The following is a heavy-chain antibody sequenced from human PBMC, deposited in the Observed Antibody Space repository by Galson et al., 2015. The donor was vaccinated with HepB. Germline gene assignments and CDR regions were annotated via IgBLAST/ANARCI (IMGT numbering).Heavy chain of an antibody. V-gene: IGHV3-30*04. CDR1: GFTFSSYA. CDR2: ISYDGSNK. D-gene: IGHD3-16*01. J-gene: IGHJ1*01. Sequence: SLRLSCAASGFTFSSYAMHWVHQAPGKGLEWVAVISYDGSNKYYADSVKGRFTISRDNSKNTLYLQMNSLRAEDTAVYYCARDAPYPGQGYFQHWGQGTLVTVSS. CDR3: ARDAPYPGQGYFQH.